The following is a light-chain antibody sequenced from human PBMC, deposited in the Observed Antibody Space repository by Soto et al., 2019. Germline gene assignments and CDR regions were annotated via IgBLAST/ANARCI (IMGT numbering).Light chain of an antibody. Sequence: TQSHSTLSASVGDRVSSTCLASQTISNWLAWYQKKPGKAPKLLIYAASSLQSGVPSRFSGSGSGTDFTLTISSLQPEDFATYYSQQSDITPLRFGGGTKVDI. CDR2: AAS. J-gene: IGKJ4*01. CDR3: QQSDITPLR. V-gene: IGKV1-39*01. CDR1: QTISNW.